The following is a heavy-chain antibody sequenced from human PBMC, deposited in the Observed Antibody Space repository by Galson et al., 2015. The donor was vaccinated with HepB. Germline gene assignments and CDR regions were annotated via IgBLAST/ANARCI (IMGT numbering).Heavy chain of an antibody. CDR3: ARDLSSRYISAWHFLDT. CDR2: ISYDGTIE. V-gene: IGHV3-33*08. Sequence: SLRLSCAASGFTFSSFCMTWVRQAPGKGLEWVAFISYDGTIEYYGDSGKGRYTISRDNSKDTLYLQMSTVGVEDTAVYYCARDLSSRYISAWHFLDTWGLGTLVTVSS. J-gene: IGHJ5*02. CDR1: GFTFSSFC. D-gene: IGHD2/OR15-2a*01.